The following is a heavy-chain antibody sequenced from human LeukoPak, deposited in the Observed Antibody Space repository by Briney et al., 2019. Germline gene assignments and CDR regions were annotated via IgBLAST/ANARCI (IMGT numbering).Heavy chain of an antibody. Sequence: SETLSLTRTVSGGSISSYYWSWIRQPPGKGLEWIGYIYYSGSTNYNPSLKSRVTISVDTSKNQFSLKLSSVTAADTAVYYCARDIPYCSSTSCYGSVMDYWGQGTLVTVSS. V-gene: IGHV4-59*01. D-gene: IGHD2-2*01. J-gene: IGHJ4*02. CDR2: IYYSGST. CDR3: ARDIPYCSSTSCYGSVMDY. CDR1: GGSISSYY.